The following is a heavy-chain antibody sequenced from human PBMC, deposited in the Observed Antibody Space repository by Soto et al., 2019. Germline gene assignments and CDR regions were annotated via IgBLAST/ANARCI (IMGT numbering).Heavy chain of an antibody. CDR1: GYTFTSYG. V-gene: IGHV1-46*01. D-gene: IGHD3-3*01. CDR3: ARVKTIFGYHSNWFDP. Sequence: ASVKVSCKASGYTFTSYGISWVRQAPGQGLEWMGIINPSGGSTSYAQKFQGRVTMTRDTSTSTVYMELSSLRSEDTAVYYCARVKTIFGYHSNWFDPWGQGTLVTVSS. CDR2: INPSGGST. J-gene: IGHJ5*02.